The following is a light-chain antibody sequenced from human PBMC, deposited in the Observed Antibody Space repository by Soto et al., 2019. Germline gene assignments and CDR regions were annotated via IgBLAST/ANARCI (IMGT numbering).Light chain of an antibody. CDR3: QHNHSYPRT. Sequence: DIQMTQSPSSLSASVGDRVTITCRASQSISNYLLWHQQKPGKAPKLLIYATSFLQSGVPSRFSGSGSGTDFTLTISSLQLEDFATYYCQHNHSYPRTFGQGTRLEIK. J-gene: IGKJ5*01. V-gene: IGKV1-39*01. CDR1: QSISNY. CDR2: ATS.